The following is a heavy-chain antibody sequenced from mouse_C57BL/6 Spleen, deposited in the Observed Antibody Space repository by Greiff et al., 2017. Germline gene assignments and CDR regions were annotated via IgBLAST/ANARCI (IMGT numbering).Heavy chain of an antibody. CDR1: GYTFTDYE. CDR3: TRRSFYSNFSYYFDY. J-gene: IGHJ2*01. D-gene: IGHD2-5*01. V-gene: IGHV1-15*01. Sequence: VQLQQSGAELVRPGASVTLSCKASGYTFTDYEMHWVKQTPVHGLEWIGAIDPETGGTAYNQKFKGKAILTADKSSSTAYMELRSLTSEDSAVYYCTRRSFYSNFSYYFDYWGQGTTLTVSS. CDR2: IDPETGGT.